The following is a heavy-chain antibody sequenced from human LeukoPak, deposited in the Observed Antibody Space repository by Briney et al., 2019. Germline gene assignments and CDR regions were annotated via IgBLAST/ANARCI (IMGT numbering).Heavy chain of an antibody. J-gene: IGHJ4*02. CDR1: GFSFNNYA. D-gene: IGHD5-12*01. Sequence: GGSLRLSCVASGFSFNNYAMNWVRRAPGKGLEWVSLIIGSSGSTFYADSVKGRFTISRDKSKNTLYLQMNSLRAEDTAVYYCAKGAYDYIEIAYFDYWGQGSLVTVSS. V-gene: IGHV3-23*01. CDR3: AKGAYDYIEIAYFDY. CDR2: IIGSSGST.